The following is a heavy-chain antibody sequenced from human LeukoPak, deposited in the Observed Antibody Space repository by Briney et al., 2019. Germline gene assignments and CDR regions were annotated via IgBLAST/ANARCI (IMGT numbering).Heavy chain of an antibody. Sequence: PGGSLRLSCAASGFTFSSYWMSWVRQAPGKGLEWVANIKQDGSEKYYVDSVKGRFTISRDNAKNSLYLQMNSLRAEDTAVYYCAREGYSSGWPNWFDPWGQGTLVTVSS. CDR2: IKQDGSEK. CDR3: AREGYSSGWPNWFDP. J-gene: IGHJ5*02. CDR1: GFTFSSYW. D-gene: IGHD6-19*01. V-gene: IGHV3-7*01.